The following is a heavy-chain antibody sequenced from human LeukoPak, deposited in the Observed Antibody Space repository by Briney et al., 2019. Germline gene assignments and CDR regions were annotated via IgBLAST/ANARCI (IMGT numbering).Heavy chain of an antibody. CDR2: IYHSGST. D-gene: IGHD6-13*01. Sequence: SETLSLTCTVSGYSISSGYYWGWIRQPPGKGLEWIGSIYHSGSTYYNPSLKSRVTISVDTSKNQFSLKLSSVTAADTAVYYCARGAIAAAGTSDYYYYYYMDVWGKGTTVTVSS. CDR3: ARGAIAAAGTSDYYYYYYMDV. CDR1: GYSISSGYY. V-gene: IGHV4-38-2*02. J-gene: IGHJ6*03.